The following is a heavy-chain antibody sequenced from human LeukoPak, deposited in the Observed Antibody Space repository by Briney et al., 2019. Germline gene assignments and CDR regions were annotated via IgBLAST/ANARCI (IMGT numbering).Heavy chain of an antibody. Sequence: GGSLRLSCAASGFTFSSYGMHWVRQAPGKGLEWVAVIWYDGSNKYYADSVKGRFTISRDNSKNTLYLQMSSLRAEDTAVYYCARAKYSYGLYYFDYWGQGTLVTVSS. D-gene: IGHD5-18*01. J-gene: IGHJ4*02. CDR3: ARAKYSYGLYYFDY. CDR1: GFTFSSYG. CDR2: IWYDGSNK. V-gene: IGHV3-33*01.